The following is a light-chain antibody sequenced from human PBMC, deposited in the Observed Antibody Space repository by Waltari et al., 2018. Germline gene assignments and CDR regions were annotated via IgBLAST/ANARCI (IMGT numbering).Light chain of an antibody. J-gene: IGLJ2*01. CDR2: RIN. Sequence: QSVLTQPPSASGTPGQRVTLSCPGRHSNIGTYYVSWYQQLPGTAPKLLSYRINQRPSGVPDRFSGSKSGSSASLAISGLRSEDEADYYCAAWDDSVSGLVFGGGTRLTVL. V-gene: IGLV1-47*01. CDR1: HSNIGTYY. CDR3: AAWDDSVSGLV.